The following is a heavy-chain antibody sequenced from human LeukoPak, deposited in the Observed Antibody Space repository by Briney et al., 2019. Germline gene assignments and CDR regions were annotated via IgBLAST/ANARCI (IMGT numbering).Heavy chain of an antibody. V-gene: IGHV3-23*01. D-gene: IGHD6-19*01. CDR2: IRGSGGDT. J-gene: IGHJ5*01. Sequence: GGSLRLSCAISGFTFPRYAMGWVRQSSGRGLEWVSGIRGSGGDTYYTESVMGRFTISRDLSTNTLFLQMNSLRPEDTAVYYCVKADVSGWYGNFDSWGQGTLVTVSS. CDR1: GFTFPRYA. CDR3: VKADVSGWYGNFDS.